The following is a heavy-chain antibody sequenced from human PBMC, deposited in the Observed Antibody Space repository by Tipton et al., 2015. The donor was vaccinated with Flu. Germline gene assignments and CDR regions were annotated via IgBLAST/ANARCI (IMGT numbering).Heavy chain of an antibody. CDR3: ARNGHDYTNN. V-gene: IGHV4-34*01. CDR2: ITHSGDT. Sequence: TLSLTCAVFGGSFSGYNWNWIRQAPGKGLEWVGEITHSGDTNYNPSLKSRVIISVDMSKKHFSLKLSSVTAADTAVYYCARNGHDYTNNWGRGTLVTVSS. D-gene: IGHD4-11*01. J-gene: IGHJ4*02. CDR1: GGSFSGYN.